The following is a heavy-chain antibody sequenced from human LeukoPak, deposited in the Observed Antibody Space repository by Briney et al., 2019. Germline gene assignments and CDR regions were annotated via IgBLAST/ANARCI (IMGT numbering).Heavy chain of an antibody. CDR3: ARGGIVGAIPFDY. Sequence: ASVKVSCKASGYTFTGYYMHWVRQAPRQGLEWMGLINPNSGGTNYAQKFQGRVTMTRDTSISTAYMELSRLRSDDTAVYYCARGGIVGAIPFDYWGQGTLVTVSS. CDR2: INPNSGGT. V-gene: IGHV1-2*02. J-gene: IGHJ4*02. CDR1: GYTFTGYY. D-gene: IGHD1-26*01.